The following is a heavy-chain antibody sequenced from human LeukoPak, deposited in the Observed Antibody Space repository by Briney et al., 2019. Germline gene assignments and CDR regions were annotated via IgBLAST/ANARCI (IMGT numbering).Heavy chain of an antibody. CDR2: INHSGST. D-gene: IGHD5-12*01. CDR1: GGSFSVYY. V-gene: IGHV4-34*01. CDR3: ARGRGYSGYFGYYYMDV. J-gene: IGHJ6*03. Sequence: SETLSLTCAVYGGSFSVYYWSWIRQPPGKGLERIGEINHSGSTNYNPSLKSRVTISLDTSKNQFSLELSSVTAADTAVYYCARGRGYSGYFGYYYMDVWGKGTTVTISS.